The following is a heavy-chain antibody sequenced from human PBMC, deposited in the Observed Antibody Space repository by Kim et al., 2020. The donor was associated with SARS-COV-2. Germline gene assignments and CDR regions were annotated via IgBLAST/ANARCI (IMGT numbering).Heavy chain of an antibody. Sequence: SETLSLTCTVSGGSISRSNSHWGWIRQPPGKGLEWIGESNHSGGTNYNPSLKSRVTISVDTSKNQFSVKLSSVTAADTAVYYCARLGGNTQRGYNWFDPWGQGTLVTVSS. CDR1: GGSISRSNSH. J-gene: IGHJ5*02. CDR2: SNHSGGT. CDR3: ARLGGNTQRGYNWFDP. V-gene: IGHV4-39*07. D-gene: IGHD1-26*01.